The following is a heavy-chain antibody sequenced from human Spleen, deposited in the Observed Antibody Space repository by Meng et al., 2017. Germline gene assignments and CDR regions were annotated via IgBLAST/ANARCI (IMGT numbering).Heavy chain of an antibody. V-gene: IGHV3-30*01. J-gene: IGHJ6*02. CDR3: ARQSIAAAGYYYYYGMDV. Sequence: GESLKISCAASGFTFSSYAMHWVRQAPGKGLEWVAVISYDGSNKYYADSVKCRFTISRDNSKNTLYLQMNSLRAEDTAVYYCARQSIAAAGYYYYYGMDVWGQGTTVTVSS. CDR1: GFTFSSYA. CDR2: ISYDGSNK. D-gene: IGHD6-13*01.